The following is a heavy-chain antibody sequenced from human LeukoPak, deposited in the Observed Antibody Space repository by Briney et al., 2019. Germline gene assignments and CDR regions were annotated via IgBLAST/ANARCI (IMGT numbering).Heavy chain of an antibody. J-gene: IGHJ4*02. D-gene: IGHD2-15*01. CDR2: IYTSGST. CDR1: GGSISSGTYY. Sequence: SETLSLTCSVSGGSISSGTYYWSWIRQPAGRGLEWIGRIYTSGSTNYNPSLKSRVTMSVDTSKNQFSLKLSSVTAADTAVYYCARGGCSGGSCSSTLVFDYWGQGTLVTVSS. V-gene: IGHV4-61*02. CDR3: ARGGCSGGSCSSTLVFDY.